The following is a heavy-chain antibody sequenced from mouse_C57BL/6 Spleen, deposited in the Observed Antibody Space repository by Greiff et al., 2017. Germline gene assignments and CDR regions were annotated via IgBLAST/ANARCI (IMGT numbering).Heavy chain of an antibody. CDR3: ARNSNYPYWYFDV. J-gene: IGHJ1*03. CDR1: GYTFTSYR. Sequence: VQLQQPGAELVKPGASVKMSCKASGYTFTSYRITWVKQRPGQGLEWIGDIYPGSGSTNYNEKFKSKARLTVDTSSSTAYMQLSSLTSADSAVYYCARNSNYPYWYFDVWGTGTTVTVSS. D-gene: IGHD2-5*01. CDR2: IYPGSGST. V-gene: IGHV1-55*01.